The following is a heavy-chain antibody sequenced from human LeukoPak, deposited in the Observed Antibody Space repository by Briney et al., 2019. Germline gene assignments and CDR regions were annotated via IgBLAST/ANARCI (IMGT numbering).Heavy chain of an antibody. CDR2: IYYSGNT. CDR1: GGSISSYY. Sequence: PSETLSLTCTVSGGSISSYYWSWIRQPPGKGLEWIGYIYYSGNTNYNPSLKSRVTISVDTSKNQFSLKLSSVTAADTAVYYCARDSRGYYDSSGYDYWGQGTLVTVSS. V-gene: IGHV4-59*01. CDR3: ARDSRGYYDSSGYDY. D-gene: IGHD3-22*01. J-gene: IGHJ4*02.